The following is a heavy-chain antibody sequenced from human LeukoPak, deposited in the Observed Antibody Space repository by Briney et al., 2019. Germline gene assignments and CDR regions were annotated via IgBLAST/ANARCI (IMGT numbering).Heavy chain of an antibody. Sequence: GASVKVSCKASGYTFTSYGISWVRQAPGQGLEWMGWISAYNGNTNYPQKLQGRVTMTTDTSTSTAYMELRSLRSDDTAVYYCARVRTTVVTPDAFDIWGQGTMVTVSS. J-gene: IGHJ3*02. CDR3: ARVRTTVVTPDAFDI. CDR1: GYTFTSYG. CDR2: ISAYNGNT. D-gene: IGHD4-23*01. V-gene: IGHV1-18*01.